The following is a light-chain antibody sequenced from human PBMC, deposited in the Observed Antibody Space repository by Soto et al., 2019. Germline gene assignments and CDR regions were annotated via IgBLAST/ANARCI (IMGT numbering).Light chain of an antibody. V-gene: IGKV3-20*01. J-gene: IGKJ1*01. CDR2: GAS. CDR3: QQYGSSSWT. Sequence: EILLTQSPGTLSSSPGERATLTCRASQSVSRSYLAWYQQKPGQAPRLLIYGASSRATGIPDRFSGSGSGTDFTLTISRLEPEDFAVYYCQQYGSSSWTFGQGTKVDIK. CDR1: QSVSRSY.